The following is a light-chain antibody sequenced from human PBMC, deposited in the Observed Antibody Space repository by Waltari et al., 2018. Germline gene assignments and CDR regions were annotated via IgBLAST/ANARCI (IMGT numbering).Light chain of an antibody. Sequence: EIVLTQSPGTLSLSPGEGATLSCRASQYVNIRYLAWYQRKPGQAPRLLIYDTSTRAAGIPDRFSGSGSGRDFTLTISRLEPEDFAVYYCQQDDTLPRVTFGGGTKVEIK. CDR1: QYVNIRY. V-gene: IGKV3-20*01. J-gene: IGKJ4*02. CDR2: DTS. CDR3: QQDDTLPRVT.